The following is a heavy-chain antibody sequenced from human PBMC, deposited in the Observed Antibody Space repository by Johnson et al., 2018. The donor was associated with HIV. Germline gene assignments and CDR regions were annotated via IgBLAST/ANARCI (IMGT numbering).Heavy chain of an antibody. CDR2: IYSGDST. D-gene: IGHD1-14*01. Sequence: EVQLVESGGGVVRPGGSLRLSCVASGFTFDDYGMSWVRQAPGKGLEWVSVIYSGDSTYYADSVKGRFIISRDNSKHTLYLQMNSLRADDTAVYYCARSRQVGTPDAFDIWGQGTMVTVSS. J-gene: IGHJ3*02. CDR1: GFTFDDYG. V-gene: IGHV3-66*01. CDR3: ARSRQVGTPDAFDI.